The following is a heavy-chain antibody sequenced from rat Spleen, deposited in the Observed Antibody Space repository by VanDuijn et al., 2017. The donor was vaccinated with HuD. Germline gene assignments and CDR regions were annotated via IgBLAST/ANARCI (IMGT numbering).Heavy chain of an antibody. J-gene: IGHJ3*01. CDR1: GFTFSNYY. CDR3: TNGGASRTMGPFAY. D-gene: IGHD1-7*01. CDR2: ITNSGGST. V-gene: IGHV5S23*01. Sequence: EVQLVESGGGLVQPGRSLKLSCAASGFTFSNYYMAWVRQAPTKGLEWVASITNSGGSTYYRDSVKGRFTISRDNAKSTLYLQMDSLRSEDTATYYCTNGGASRTMGPFAYWGQGTLVTVSS.